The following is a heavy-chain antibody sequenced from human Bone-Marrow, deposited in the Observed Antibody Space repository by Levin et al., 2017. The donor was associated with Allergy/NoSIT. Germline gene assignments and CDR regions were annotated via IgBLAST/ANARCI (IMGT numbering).Heavy chain of an antibody. V-gene: IGHV2-5*02. CDR1: GFSLSTYGVS. D-gene: IGHD2-8*01. J-gene: IGHJ4*02. CDR2: IYWDDNK. CDR3: VHRRNGALAPTVDY. Sequence: VSGPTLVKPTQTLTVTCSFSGFSLSTYGVSVGWVRQSPGKALEWLALIYWDDNKRYSSSLKTRLTIRKDTSNSQVVLTVTDLAPADTARYFCVHRRNGALAPTVDYWGQGTLVIVSS.